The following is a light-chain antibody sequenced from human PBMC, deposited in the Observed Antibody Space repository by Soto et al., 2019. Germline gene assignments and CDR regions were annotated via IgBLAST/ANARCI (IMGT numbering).Light chain of an antibody. CDR3: ATWDDSLNAPGV. J-gene: IGLJ3*02. CDR2: NNN. Sequence: QSVLTQTPSASGTPGQTVTISCSGSRSNIGNNAVSWYQQFPGTAPKLLIYNNNQRPSGVPDRFSGSKSGTSASLAISGLQSEDDAEYYCATWDDSLNAPGVFGGGTKLTVL. V-gene: IGLV1-44*01. CDR1: RSNIGNNA.